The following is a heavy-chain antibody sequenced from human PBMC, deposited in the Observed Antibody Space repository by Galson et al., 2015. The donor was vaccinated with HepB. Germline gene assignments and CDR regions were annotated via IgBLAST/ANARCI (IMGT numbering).Heavy chain of an antibody. CDR2: ISSSSSYI. V-gene: IGHV3-21*01. J-gene: IGHJ6*03. CDR3: ARADIVAYYYMDV. Sequence: LRLSCAASGFTFSSYSMNWVRQAPGKGLEWVSSISSSSSYIYYADSVKGRFTISRDNAKNSLYLQMNSLRAEDTAVYYCARADIVAYYYMDVWGKGTTVTVSS. D-gene: IGHD2-15*01. CDR1: GFTFSSYS.